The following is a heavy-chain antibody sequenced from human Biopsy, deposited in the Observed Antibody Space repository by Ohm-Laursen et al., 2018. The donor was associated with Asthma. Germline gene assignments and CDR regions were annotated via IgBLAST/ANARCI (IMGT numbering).Heavy chain of an antibody. CDR3: ARDRAMISET. CDR1: GGAIRTSGYY. J-gene: IGHJ5*02. Sequence: SQTLSLTCSVSGGAIRTSGYYWGWIRQPPGKGLEWIAYIYSSGDTYNSPSLKSRVSISLDTSKNQFSLRLTSVTAADTAVYYCARDRAMISETWGQGTLVTVSS. V-gene: IGHV4-30-4*08. CDR2: IYSSGDT. D-gene: IGHD3-22*01.